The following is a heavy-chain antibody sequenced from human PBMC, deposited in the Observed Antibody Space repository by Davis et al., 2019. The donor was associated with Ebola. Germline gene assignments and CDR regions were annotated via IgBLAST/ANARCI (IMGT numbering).Heavy chain of an antibody. CDR3: VKDAQVYLYYYYYGMDV. CDR2: ISSNGGST. V-gene: IGHV3-64D*08. J-gene: IGHJ6*02. D-gene: IGHD1-20*01. CDR1: GFTFSSYA. Sequence: PGGSLRLSCSPSGFTFSSYAMHWVRQAPGKGLEYVSAISSNGGSTYYADSVKGRFTISRDNSKNTLYLQMSSLRAEDTAVYYCVKDAQVYLYYYYYGMDVWGQGTTVTVSS.